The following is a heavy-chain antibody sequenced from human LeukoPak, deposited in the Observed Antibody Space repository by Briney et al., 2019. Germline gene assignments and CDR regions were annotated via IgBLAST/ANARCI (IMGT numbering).Heavy chain of an antibody. CDR3: ARSAYGDYLGHDTFDM. CDR2: IWNDGSKQ. CDR1: GDTFSSYG. V-gene: IGHV3-33*01. Sequence: GGSLKLSCAASGDTFSSYGMHWVRQAPGKGLEWVAAIWNDGSKQYYLDSVKGRFTISRDDSKNTLYLQMNSLRAEDTALYYCARSAYGDYLGHDTFDMWGQGTMVTVSS. J-gene: IGHJ3*02. D-gene: IGHD4-17*01.